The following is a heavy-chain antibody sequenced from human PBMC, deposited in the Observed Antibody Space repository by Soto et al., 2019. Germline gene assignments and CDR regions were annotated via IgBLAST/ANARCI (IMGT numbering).Heavy chain of an antibody. Sequence: PSETLSLTCAVSGVSIRPYFWSWIRQSPEKGLEWIGEIYHSGSINYNPSLNSRVTISVDKSKNHFSLNLISVTAADTAVYYCARAARGYSYFDYWGQGTQVTVSS. CDR1: GVSIRPYF. V-gene: IGHV4-34*01. D-gene: IGHD5-18*01. J-gene: IGHJ4*02. CDR3: ARAARGYSYFDY. CDR2: IYHSGSI.